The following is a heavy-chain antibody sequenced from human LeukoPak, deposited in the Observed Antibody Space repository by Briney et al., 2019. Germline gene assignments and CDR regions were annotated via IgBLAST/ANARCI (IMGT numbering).Heavy chain of an antibody. CDR3: ARDLSSTSNWELDY. CDR1: GDTVSDYF. V-gene: IGHV1-2*06. J-gene: IGHJ4*02. Sequence: ASGKVSCKASGDTVSDYFIHWVRQAPGQGLEWMGRINPNSGGTEYAQKFQGRVTMTKDTSISASYMELNRLTSDDTAIYYCARDLSSTSNWELDYWGQGTLVTVSS. CDR2: INPNSGGT. D-gene: IGHD7-27*01.